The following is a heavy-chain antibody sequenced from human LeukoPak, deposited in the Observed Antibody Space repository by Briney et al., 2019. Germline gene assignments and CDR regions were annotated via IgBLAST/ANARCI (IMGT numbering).Heavy chain of an antibody. Sequence: ASVKVSCKASGGTFSSYAISWVRQAPGQGLEWMGRIIPIFGIANYAQKFQGRVTITADISTSTAYMELSSLRSEDTAVYYCARLGAYSGSYQTYNWFDPWGQGTLVTVSS. CDR3: ARLGAYSGSYQTYNWFDP. CDR2: IIPIFGIA. D-gene: IGHD1-26*01. CDR1: GGTFSSYA. V-gene: IGHV1-69*04. J-gene: IGHJ5*02.